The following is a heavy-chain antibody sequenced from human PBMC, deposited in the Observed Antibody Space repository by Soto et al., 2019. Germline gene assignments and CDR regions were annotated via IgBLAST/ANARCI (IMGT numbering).Heavy chain of an antibody. CDR2: IYYSGST. J-gene: IGHJ4*02. CDR1: GGSISSSSYY. Sequence: PSETLSLTCTVSGGSISSSSYYWGWIRQPPGKGLEWIGSIYYSGSTYYNPSLKSRVTISVDTSKNQFSLKLSSVTAADTAVYYCARRRNSYDYVWGSYRYSAFDYWGQGTLVTVS. D-gene: IGHD3-16*02. V-gene: IGHV4-39*01. CDR3: ARRRNSYDYVWGSYRYSAFDY.